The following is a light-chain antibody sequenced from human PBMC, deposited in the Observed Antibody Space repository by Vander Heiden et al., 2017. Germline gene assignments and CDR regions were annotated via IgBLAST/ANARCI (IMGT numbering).Light chain of an antibody. J-gene: IGLJ2*01. CDR3: SSYTRINTLVI. V-gene: IGLV2-14*01. Sequence: SITISCTGTSSDVGAYNYVSWYQQNPGKAPKLIIYEVSNRPSGVSDRFSGSNSGNTASLTISGLQAEDEADYYCSSYTRINTLVIFGGGTKVTVL. CDR1: SSDVGAYNY. CDR2: EVS.